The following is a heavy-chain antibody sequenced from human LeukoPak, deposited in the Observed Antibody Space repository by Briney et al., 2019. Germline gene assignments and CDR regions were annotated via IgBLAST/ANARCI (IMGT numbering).Heavy chain of an antibody. CDR2: IFTMFGTT. Sequence: SVNVSLMACGGSLNNYRVRGLRQAPARGVEWVGGIFTMFGTTIYAEKFQGRVTISADKSTDTAYVEVSRLSSDDTAVYYCATDLQSDFWTGYYWDFWGQGTLVTVS. J-gene: IGHJ4*02. CDR1: GGSLNNYR. CDR3: ATDLQSDFWTGYYWDF. V-gene: IGHV1-69*06. D-gene: IGHD3/OR15-3a*01.